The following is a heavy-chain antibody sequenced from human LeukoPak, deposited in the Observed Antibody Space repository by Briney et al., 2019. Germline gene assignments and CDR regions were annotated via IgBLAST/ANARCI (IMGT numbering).Heavy chain of an antibody. CDR3: ASQGGAHYYDSTVYPHAFDI. V-gene: IGHV5-51*01. CDR1: GYSFANYW. Sequence: PGESLKIPCKDSGYSFANYWIGWVRQMPGKGLEWMGIIHPGDSDTKYSPSFQGQVTISADRSISTAYLQWSSLKASDTAMYYCASQGGAHYYDSTVYPHAFDIWGQGTMVTVSS. CDR2: IHPGDSDT. D-gene: IGHD3-22*01. J-gene: IGHJ3*02.